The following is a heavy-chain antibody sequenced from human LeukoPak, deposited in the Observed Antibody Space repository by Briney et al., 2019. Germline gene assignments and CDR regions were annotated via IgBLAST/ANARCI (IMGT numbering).Heavy chain of an antibody. V-gene: IGHV3-33*01. CDR3: ARGRDYVGMDV. CDR2: IWYDESNM. Sequence: GGSLRLSCAASGFTFSTHGIHWVRQAPGKGLEWVAAIWYDESNMFYADAVKGRFTISRDNSKNTLYLQLNSLRAEDTAVYYCARGRDYVGMDVWGQGTTVIVSS. CDR1: GFTFSTHG. J-gene: IGHJ6*02. D-gene: IGHD3-16*01.